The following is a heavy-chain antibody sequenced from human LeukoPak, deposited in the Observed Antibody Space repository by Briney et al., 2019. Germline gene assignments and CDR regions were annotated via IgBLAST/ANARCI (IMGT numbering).Heavy chain of an antibody. J-gene: IGHJ4*02. D-gene: IGHD2-2*01. CDR1: GFSFRSFW. Sequence: GGSLRLSCAASGFSFRSFWMSWVRQAPGKGLEWVANINQDGSEKYYVDSVKGRFTISRDNAKNSLYLQMNCLRAEDTAVYYCARDIVPPGIFWDYWGQGTLVTVSS. CDR3: ARDIVPPGIFWDY. CDR2: INQDGSEK. V-gene: IGHV3-7*05.